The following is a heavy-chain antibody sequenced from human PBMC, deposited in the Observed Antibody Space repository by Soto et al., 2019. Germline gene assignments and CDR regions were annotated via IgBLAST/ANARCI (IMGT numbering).Heavy chain of an antibody. CDR1: GGTFSSYA. V-gene: IGHV1-69*01. CDR2: IIPISGTA. Sequence: QVPLVQSGAEVKKPGSSVKVSCTASGGTFSSYAISWVRQAPGQGLEWMGGIIPISGTANYAQKFQGRVTITADESTSTGYMELSSLRSEDTAVYYCSRSQGSSTSLEIYYYYYYGMDVWGQGTTVTGSS. J-gene: IGHJ6*02. D-gene: IGHD2-2*01. CDR3: SRSQGSSTSLEIYYYYYYGMDV.